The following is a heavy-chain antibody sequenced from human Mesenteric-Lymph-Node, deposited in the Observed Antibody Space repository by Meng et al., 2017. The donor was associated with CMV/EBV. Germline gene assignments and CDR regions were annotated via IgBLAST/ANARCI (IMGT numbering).Heavy chain of an antibody. CDR3: ASTTSGGWTP. CDR1: GFTFSNCA. CDR2: IWYDGTEE. Sequence: LSCAASGFTFSNCAMHWVRQAPGKGLEWVAAIWYDGTEEFYADSVKGRFAVSRDNSKNTLYLQMNNLRTEDTAMYYCASTTSGGWTPWGQGTLVTVSS. J-gene: IGHJ5*02. D-gene: IGHD3/OR15-3a*01. V-gene: IGHV3-30*09.